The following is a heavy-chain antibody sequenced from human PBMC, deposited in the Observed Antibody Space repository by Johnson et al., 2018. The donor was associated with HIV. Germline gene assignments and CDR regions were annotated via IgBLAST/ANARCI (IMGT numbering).Heavy chain of an antibody. Sequence: QVQLVESGGGVVQPGRSLRLSCAASGFTFSSYAMHWVRQAPGKGLEWVAVISYDGSNKYYAYSVKGRFTISRDNSKNTLYLQMNSLRAEDTAVYYCARETDIAPYSGSYPTQAFDIWGQGTMVTVSS. CDR2: ISYDGSNK. V-gene: IGHV3-30*04. CDR1: GFTFSSYA. J-gene: IGHJ3*02. D-gene: IGHD1-26*01. CDR3: ARETDIAPYSGSYPTQAFDI.